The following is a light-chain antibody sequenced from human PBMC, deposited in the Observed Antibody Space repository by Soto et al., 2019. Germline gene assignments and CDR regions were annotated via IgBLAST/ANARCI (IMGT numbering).Light chain of an antibody. V-gene: IGKV3-20*01. CDR3: QQYGSSLST. CDR2: DAS. J-gene: IGKJ1*01. CDR1: QIVSSSY. Sequence: EVVLTQSPGTLSLSPGERATLSCRASQIVSSSYLAWYQQKPGQAPRLLIYDASNRATGIPARFSGSGSGTDFTLTISRLEPEDFGVYYCQQYGSSLSTFGQGTRLDIK.